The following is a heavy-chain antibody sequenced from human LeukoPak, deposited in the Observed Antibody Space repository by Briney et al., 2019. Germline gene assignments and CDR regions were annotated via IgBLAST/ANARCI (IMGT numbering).Heavy chain of an antibody. V-gene: IGHV1-69*04. D-gene: IGHD3-22*01. CDR3: AREGVDYYDSSGFIPYY. J-gene: IGHJ4*02. CDR2: IIPILGIA. CDR1: GGTFSSYA. Sequence: SVKVSCKASGGTFSSYAISWVRQAPGQGLEWMGRIIPILGIANYAQKFRGRVTITADKSTSTAYMELSSLRSEDTAVYYCAREGVDYYDSSGFIPYYWGQGTLVTVSS.